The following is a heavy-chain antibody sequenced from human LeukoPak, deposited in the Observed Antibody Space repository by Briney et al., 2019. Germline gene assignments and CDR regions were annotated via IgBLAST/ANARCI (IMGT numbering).Heavy chain of an antibody. J-gene: IGHJ4*02. Sequence: KASETLSLTCAVYGGSFSGYYWSWIRQPPGKGLEWIGEINHSGSTNYNPSLKSRVTISVDTSKNQFSLKLSSVTAADTAVYYCARSGIAVAPDYWGQGTLVTVSS. CDR3: ARSGIAVAPDY. CDR2: INHSGST. D-gene: IGHD6-19*01. V-gene: IGHV4-34*01. CDR1: GGSFSGYY.